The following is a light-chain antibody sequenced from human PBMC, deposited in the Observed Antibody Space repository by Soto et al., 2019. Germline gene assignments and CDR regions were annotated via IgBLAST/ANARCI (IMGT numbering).Light chain of an antibody. J-gene: IGLJ3*02. CDR1: SSNIGAGYD. CDR2: GNS. V-gene: IGLV1-40*01. CDR3: PSYDSSLSGWV. Sequence: QSVLTQPPSVSGAPGQRVTISCTGSSSNIGAGYDVHWYQQLPGTAPKVLIYGNSNRPSGVPDRFSGSKSGTSASLAITGLKSDDEADHYCPSYDSSLSGWVLGGGTKLTVL.